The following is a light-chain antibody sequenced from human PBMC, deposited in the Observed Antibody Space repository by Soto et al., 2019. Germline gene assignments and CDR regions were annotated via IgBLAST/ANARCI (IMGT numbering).Light chain of an antibody. V-gene: IGLV2-23*01. J-gene: IGLJ1*01. CDR3: CSYAGSGTYV. CDR2: EGT. CDR1: SSDIGSYNL. Sequence: QSVLTQPASVSGSPGQSITTSCTGTSSDIGSYNLVSWYQQNPGKAPKLIICEGTKRPSGVSNRFSGSKSGNTASLAISGLQAEDEADYYCCSYAGSGTYVFGSGTKVTAL.